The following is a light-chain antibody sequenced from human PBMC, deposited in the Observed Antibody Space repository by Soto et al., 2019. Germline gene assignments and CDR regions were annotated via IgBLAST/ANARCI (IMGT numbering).Light chain of an antibody. V-gene: IGLV2-23*01. CDR3: CSYASTGTYV. CDR1: SSDVGNYNH. J-gene: IGLJ1*01. Sequence: QSALTQPASVSGSPGQSIAISCTGTSSDVGNYNHVSWYQQHSGKAPKLMIYEGTKRPSGVSDRFSGSKSGNTASLTISGLQAEDEADYYCCSYASTGTYVFGTGTKLTVL. CDR2: EGT.